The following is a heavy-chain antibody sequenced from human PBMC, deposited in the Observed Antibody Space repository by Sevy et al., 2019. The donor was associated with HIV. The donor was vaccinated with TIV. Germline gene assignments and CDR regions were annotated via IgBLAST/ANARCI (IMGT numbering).Heavy chain of an antibody. CDR2: ISSSGSTI. CDR1: GFTFSSYE. V-gene: IGHV3-48*03. Sequence: GGSPRLSCAASGFTFSSYEMNWVRQAPGKGLEWVSYISSSGSTIYYADSVKGRFTISRDNAKNSLYLQMNSLRAEDTAVYYCARDVNEYYDFWSGYYGYYYYGMDVWGQGTTVTVSS. J-gene: IGHJ6*02. CDR3: ARDVNEYYDFWSGYYGYYYYGMDV. D-gene: IGHD3-3*01.